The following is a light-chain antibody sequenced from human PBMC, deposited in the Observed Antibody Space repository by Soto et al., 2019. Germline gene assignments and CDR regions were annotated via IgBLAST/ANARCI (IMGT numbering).Light chain of an antibody. J-gene: IGLJ3*02. Sequence: QLVLTQSPSASASLGASVKLTCTLSSGHSNYAIAWHQQPPEKGPRFLMRLNSDGSHARGDGIPDRFSGSSSGAERYLSISSLQSEDEATYFCQTWDTGDWVFGGGTKLTVL. CDR1: SGHSNYA. CDR2: LNSDGSH. CDR3: QTWDTGDWV. V-gene: IGLV4-69*01.